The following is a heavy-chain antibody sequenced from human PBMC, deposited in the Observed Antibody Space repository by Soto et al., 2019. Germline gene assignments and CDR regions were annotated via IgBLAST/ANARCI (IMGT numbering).Heavy chain of an antibody. D-gene: IGHD5-12*01. CDR3: AKDQWGGYNHYGMDV. CDR1: GFTFSSYC. J-gene: IGHJ6*02. CDR2: ISYDGSNK. V-gene: IGHV3-30*18. Sequence: PGGSLRLSCAASGFTFSSYCMHWVRQAPGKGLEWVAVISYDGSNKYYADSVKGRFTISRDNSKNTLYLQMNSLRAEDTAVYYCAKDQWGGYNHYGMDVWGQGTTVTVSS.